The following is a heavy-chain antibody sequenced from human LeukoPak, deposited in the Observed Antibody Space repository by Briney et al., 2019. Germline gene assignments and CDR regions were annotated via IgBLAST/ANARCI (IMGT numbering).Heavy chain of an antibody. D-gene: IGHD6-13*01. Sequence: ASVKVSCKASGYTFTSYGISWVRQAPGQGLEWMGGIIPIFGTANYAQKFQGRVTITTDESTSTAYMELSSLRSEDTAVYYCARTESAIAAAEHNWFDPWGQGTLVTVSS. V-gene: IGHV1-69*05. CDR1: GYTFTSYG. CDR3: ARTESAIAAAEHNWFDP. J-gene: IGHJ5*02. CDR2: IIPIFGTA.